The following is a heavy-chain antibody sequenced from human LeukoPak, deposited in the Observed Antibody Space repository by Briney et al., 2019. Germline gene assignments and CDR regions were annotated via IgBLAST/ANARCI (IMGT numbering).Heavy chain of an antibody. V-gene: IGHV1-18*04. CDR3: ARIRRNYYDSSGLPEAFDI. CDR2: ISAYNGNT. D-gene: IGHD3-22*01. J-gene: IGHJ3*02. CDR1: GYTFVSYG. Sequence: ASVKVSCKASGYTFVSYGITWVRQAPGQGLEWMGWISAYNGNTNYAQKLQGRVTMTTDTSTSTAYMELRSLRSDDTAVYYCARIRRNYYDSSGLPEAFDIWGQGTMVTVSS.